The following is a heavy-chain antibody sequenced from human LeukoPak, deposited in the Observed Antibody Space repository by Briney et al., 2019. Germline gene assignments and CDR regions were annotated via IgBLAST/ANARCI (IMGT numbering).Heavy chain of an antibody. J-gene: IGHJ4*02. V-gene: IGHV3-48*03. CDR2: ISSSGSTI. CDR1: GFTFSSYE. Sequence: GGSLRLSCAASGFTFSSYEMNWVRQAPGKGLEWVSYISSSGSTIYYADSVKGRFTISRDNAKNSLYLQMNSLRAEDTAVYYCARDGPEVNYFDYWGQGTLVTVSS. CDR3: ARDGPEVNYFDY.